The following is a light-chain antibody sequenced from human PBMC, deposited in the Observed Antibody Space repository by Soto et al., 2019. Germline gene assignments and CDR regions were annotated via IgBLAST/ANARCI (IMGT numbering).Light chain of an antibody. CDR1: QSISTY. J-gene: IGKJ2*03. CDR3: QQSYSLPSS. V-gene: IGKV1-39*01. CDR2: AAS. Sequence: DIQMTQSPSSLSASVGDRVTITYRASQSISTYLNWYQQKPGKAPKLLIYAASSLQRVVPSRFRGSGSGTDYTLTIISLQPEAFATYYCQQSYSLPSSFGQGTKLEIK.